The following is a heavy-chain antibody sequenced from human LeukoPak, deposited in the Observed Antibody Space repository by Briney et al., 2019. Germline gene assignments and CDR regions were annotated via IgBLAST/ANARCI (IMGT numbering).Heavy chain of an antibody. J-gene: IGHJ5*02. CDR1: GGSFSGYY. CDR2: IYYSGST. V-gene: IGHV4-34*09. Sequence: PSETLSLTCAVYGGSFSGYYWSWIRQPPGKGLEWIGYIYYSGSTYYNPSLKSRVTISVDTSKNQFSLKLSSVTAADTAVYYCARVALYYDFWSAQSRPNWFDPWGQGTLVTVSS. D-gene: IGHD3-3*01. CDR3: ARVALYYDFWSAQSRPNWFDP.